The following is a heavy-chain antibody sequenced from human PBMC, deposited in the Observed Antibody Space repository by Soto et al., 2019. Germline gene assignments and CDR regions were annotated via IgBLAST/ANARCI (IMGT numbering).Heavy chain of an antibody. CDR3: ARDLHDTSGYYSYYFDY. CDR1: GFTFSSYG. CDR2: IWYDGSNK. D-gene: IGHD3-22*01. J-gene: IGHJ4*02. V-gene: IGHV3-33*01. Sequence: GGSLRLSCAVSGFTFSSYGMHWVRQAPGKGLEWVAIIWYDGSNKYYADSVKGRFTISRDNSKNTLFLQMNSLRAEDTAVYYCARDLHDTSGYYSYYFDYWGQGTLVTVS.